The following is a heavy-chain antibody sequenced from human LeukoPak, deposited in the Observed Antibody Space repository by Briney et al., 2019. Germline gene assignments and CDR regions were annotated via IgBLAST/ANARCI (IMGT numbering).Heavy chain of an antibody. J-gene: IGHJ4*02. V-gene: IGHV3-74*01. D-gene: IGHD1-26*01. CDR1: GFTFSSYW. Sequence: GGSLRLSCAASGFTFSSYWMHWVRHAPGKGLVWVSRINTDGSTTNYADSVKGRFTMSRDNAKNTLYLQMNSLRAEDTALYYCARDPVGAAGDFDYWGQGALVTVAS. CDR2: INTDGSTT. CDR3: ARDPVGAAGDFDY.